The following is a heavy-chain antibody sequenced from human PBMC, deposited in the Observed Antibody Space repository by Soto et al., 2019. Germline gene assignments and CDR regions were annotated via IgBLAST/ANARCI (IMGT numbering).Heavy chain of an antibody. D-gene: IGHD2-15*01. J-gene: IGHJ6*02. CDR1: GYTFTSYY. CDR2: INPSGGST. CDR3: ARVGEPIVVVVAATYGMDV. Sequence: ASVKVSCKASGYTFTSYYMHWVRQAPGQGLEWMGIINPSGGSTSYAQKFQGRVTMTRDTSTSTVYMELSSLRSEDTAVYYCARVGEPIVVVVAATYGMDVWGQGTTVTVSS. V-gene: IGHV1-46*01.